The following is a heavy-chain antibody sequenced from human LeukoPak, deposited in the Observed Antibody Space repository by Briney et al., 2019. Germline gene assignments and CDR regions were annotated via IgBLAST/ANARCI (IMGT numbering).Heavy chain of an antibody. V-gene: IGHV1-2*02. Sequence: ASMKVSCRASGYTFTGYYMHWVRQAPGQGLEWMGWINPNSGGTNYAQKFQGRVTMTRDTSISTAYMELSRLRSDDTAVYYCASSGSSPSRSSYYWGQGTLVTVSS. CDR2: INPNSGGT. CDR1: GYTFTGYY. J-gene: IGHJ4*02. D-gene: IGHD1-26*01. CDR3: ASSGSSPSRSSYY.